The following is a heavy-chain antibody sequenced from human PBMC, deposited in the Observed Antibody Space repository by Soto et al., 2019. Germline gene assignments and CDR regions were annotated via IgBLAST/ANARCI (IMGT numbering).Heavy chain of an antibody. CDR1: GYSISSGYY. CDR3: ARVGPWVPYYYDSSPYTFENWFDP. CDR2: IYHGGGT. V-gene: IGHV4-38-2*01. J-gene: IGHJ5*02. D-gene: IGHD3-22*01. Sequence: PSETLSLTYGVSGYSISSGYYWGWLRQPPGKGLEWLGSIYHGGGTYYNLSLHCRVSLLIEMTSNSVFLILLSVTAADTAVYYCARVGPWVPYYYDSSPYTFENWFDPWGQGTLITVSS.